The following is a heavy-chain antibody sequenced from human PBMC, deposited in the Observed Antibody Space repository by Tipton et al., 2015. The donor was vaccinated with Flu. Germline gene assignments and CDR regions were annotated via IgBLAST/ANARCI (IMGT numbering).Heavy chain of an antibody. D-gene: IGHD3-10*01. Sequence: TLSLTCSVSGGSISSYYWSWIRQPPGKGLEWVGEINHSGTTNYNPSLTSRVIISSDTSKKQFYLTLSSVTAAATAVYYAARGYYGSGAWAQGTLVTDSS. V-gene: IGHV4-34*01. J-gene: IGHJ4*02. CDR3: ARGYYGSGA. CDR2: INHSGTT. CDR1: GGSISSYY.